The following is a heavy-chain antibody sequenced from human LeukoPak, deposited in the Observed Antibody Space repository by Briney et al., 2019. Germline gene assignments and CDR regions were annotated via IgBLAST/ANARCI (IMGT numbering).Heavy chain of an antibody. V-gene: IGHV3-30-3*01. Sequence: PGRSLRLSCAASGFTFSSYAMHWVRQAPGKGLEWVAVISYDGSNKYYADSVKGRFTISRDNAKNSLDLVMSSLRVDDTAVYYCARGRGDGTQSPFYSWGQGTVVTVAS. D-gene: IGHD5-24*01. J-gene: IGHJ4*02. CDR1: GFTFSSYA. CDR3: ARGRGDGTQSPFYS. CDR2: ISYDGSNK.